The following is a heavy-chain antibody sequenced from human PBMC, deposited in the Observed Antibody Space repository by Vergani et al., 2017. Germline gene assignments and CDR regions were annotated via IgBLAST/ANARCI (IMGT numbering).Heavy chain of an antibody. Sequence: QVQLVQSGAEVKKPGSSVKVSCKASGGTFSSYAISWVRQAPGQGLEWMGGIIPIFGTANYAQKFQGRGTITADKSTSTAYMELSSLRSEDTAVYYCARDVYTYSSSPGAFDIWGQGTMVTVSS. D-gene: IGHD6-6*01. J-gene: IGHJ3*02. CDR1: GGTFSSYA. V-gene: IGHV1-69*06. CDR3: ARDVYTYSSSPGAFDI. CDR2: IIPIFGTA.